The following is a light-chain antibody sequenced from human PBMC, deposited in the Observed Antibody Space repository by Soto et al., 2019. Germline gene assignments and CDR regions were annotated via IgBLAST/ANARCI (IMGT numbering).Light chain of an antibody. Sequence: QPVLTQPASVSGSPGQSITLSCTGASSDLGGYNYVSWYQQHPGKAPKLMIYDVSNRPSGVSNRFSGSKSGNTASLTISGLQAEDEADYYCSSYTGSSNPVVFGGGTQLTVL. CDR2: DVS. CDR3: SSYTGSSNPVV. V-gene: IGLV2-14*01. J-gene: IGLJ2*01. CDR1: SSDLGGYNY.